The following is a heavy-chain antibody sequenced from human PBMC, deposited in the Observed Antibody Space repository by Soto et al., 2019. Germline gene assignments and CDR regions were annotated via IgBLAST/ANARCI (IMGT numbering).Heavy chain of an antibody. V-gene: IGHV4-31*03. CDR2: VSPSGTT. J-gene: IGHJ6*02. CDR3: ARDRGSYGMDV. CDR1: GDSISVGYY. Sequence: QVQLQESGPGLVKPSQTLSLTCTVSGDSISVGYYWSWIRQHPGKGLDWIGYVSPSGTTYYNPSLKSRVSISTDTSKNQFSLEVSSVTAADTAVYYCARDRGSYGMDVWGQGTTVTVSS.